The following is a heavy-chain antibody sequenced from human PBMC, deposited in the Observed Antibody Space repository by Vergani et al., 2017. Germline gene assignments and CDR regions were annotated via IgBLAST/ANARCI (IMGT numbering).Heavy chain of an antibody. CDR2: IYPGDSDT. CDR1: GYSFTSYW. J-gene: IGHJ4*02. CDR3: ARFLSSSWYVGGGYXFDY. V-gene: IGHV5-51*01. D-gene: IGHD6-13*01. Sequence: EVQLVQSGAEVKKPGESLKISCKGSGYSFTSYWIGWVRQMPGKGLEWMGIIYPGDSDTRYSPSFQGQVTISADKSISTAYLQWSSLKASDTAMYYCARFLSSSWYVGGGYXFDYWGQGTLVTVSS.